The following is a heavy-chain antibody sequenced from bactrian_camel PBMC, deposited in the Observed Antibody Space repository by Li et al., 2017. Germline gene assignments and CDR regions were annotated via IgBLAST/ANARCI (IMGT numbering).Heavy chain of an antibody. CDR1: GFTFSSYA. J-gene: IGHJ4*01. Sequence: EVQLVESGGGLVQPGGSLRLSCAASGFTFSSYAMICVRQAPGKGLEWVSTINRGGATTVSDSVKGRFTISRDNAKNTVYLQMNSLKPEDTAVYYCVRGTWPLGQYNYWGQGTQVTVS. CDR2: INRGGATT. V-gene: IGHV3S40*01. CDR3: VRGTWPLGQYNY.